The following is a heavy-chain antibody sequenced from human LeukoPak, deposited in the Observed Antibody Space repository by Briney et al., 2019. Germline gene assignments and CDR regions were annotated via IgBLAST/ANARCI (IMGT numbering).Heavy chain of an antibody. CDR3: ARVYCTGASCRADFEN. V-gene: IGHV3-30-3*01. J-gene: IGHJ4*02. CDR1: GFTFSSYA. CDR2: ISYDGSNK. D-gene: IGHD2-8*02. Sequence: GGSLRLSCAASGFTFSSYAMHWVRQAPGKRLEWVAVISYDGSNKYYADSVKGRFTISRDNADNTLYLQMNGLSAEDTAVYYCARVYCTGASCRADFENWGQGTLVTVSS.